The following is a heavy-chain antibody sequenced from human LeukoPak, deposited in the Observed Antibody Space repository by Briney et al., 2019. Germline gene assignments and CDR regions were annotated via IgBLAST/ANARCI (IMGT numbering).Heavy chain of an antibody. CDR3: AREIGGILVFDY. Sequence: ASVKVSCTASGYKFTGYYMHWVRQAPGQGLELMGWINPNSGDSHHAQKFQGRVTMTRDTSISTAYMELSRLRSDDTAVYYCAREIGGILVFDYWGQGTLVTASS. J-gene: IGHJ4*02. CDR2: INPNSGDS. V-gene: IGHV1-2*02. D-gene: IGHD5-18*01. CDR1: GYKFTGYY.